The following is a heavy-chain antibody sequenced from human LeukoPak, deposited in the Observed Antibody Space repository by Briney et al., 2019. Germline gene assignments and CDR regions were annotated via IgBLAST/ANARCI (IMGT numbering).Heavy chain of an antibody. Sequence: GGSPRLSCAASGFTFSNYWMHWVRQAPGKGLVWVSRIKSDGSSLSYVDSVKGRFTISRDNAKNTLHLQMNSLRVEDTAVYYCARGGLRYFDWLNWFDPWGQGTLVTVSS. D-gene: IGHD3-9*01. V-gene: IGHV3-74*01. CDR2: IKSDGSSL. CDR1: GFTFSNYW. CDR3: ARGGLRYFDWLNWFDP. J-gene: IGHJ5*02.